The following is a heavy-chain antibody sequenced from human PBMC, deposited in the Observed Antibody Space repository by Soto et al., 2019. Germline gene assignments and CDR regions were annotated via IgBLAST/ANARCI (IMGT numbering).Heavy chain of an antibody. D-gene: IGHD1-7*01. CDR1: GGSFSGYY. Sequence: TSETLSLTCAVYGGSFSGYYWSWIRQPPGKGLEWIGEINHSGSTNYNPSLKSRVTISVDTSKNQFSLKLSSVTAADTAVYYCARGKNWNYLVGFFWFDPWGQGTLVTVSS. V-gene: IGHV4-34*01. J-gene: IGHJ5*02. CDR3: ARGKNWNYLVGFFWFDP. CDR2: INHSGST.